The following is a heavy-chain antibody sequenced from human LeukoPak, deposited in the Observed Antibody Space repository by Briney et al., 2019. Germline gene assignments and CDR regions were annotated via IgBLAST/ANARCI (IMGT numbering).Heavy chain of an antibody. J-gene: IGHJ4*02. V-gene: IGHV3-66*03. CDR1: GFAVSTNH. CDR3: ARENRPYYYGSGSYD. D-gene: IGHD3-10*01. CDR2: ISNSGTT. Sequence: GGSLRLSCAVSGFAVSTNHATWVRQAPGKGLEWVSVISNSGTTFYADSVKGRFTISRDNSKNTLYLQMNSLRAEDTAVYYCARENRPYYYGSGSYDWGQGTLVTVSS.